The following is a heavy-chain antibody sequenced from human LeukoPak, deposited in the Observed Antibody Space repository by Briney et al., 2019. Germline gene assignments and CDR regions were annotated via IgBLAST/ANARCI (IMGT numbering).Heavy chain of an antibody. J-gene: IGHJ4*02. D-gene: IGHD6-6*01. Sequence: GGSLRLSCAASGFTFSSFEMTWVRQAPGKGLEWVSYISSDSGSTIYYADSVKGRFTISRDNAKHSLYLQMNSLTAEDTAVYYCARDPQKGAARAAYFDYWGQGTLVTVSS. CDR1: GFTFSSFE. CDR3: ARDPQKGAARAAYFDY. CDR2: ISSDSGSTI. V-gene: IGHV3-48*03.